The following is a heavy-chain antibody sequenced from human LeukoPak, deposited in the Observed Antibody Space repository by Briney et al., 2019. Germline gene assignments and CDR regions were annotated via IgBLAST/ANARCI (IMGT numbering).Heavy chain of an antibody. J-gene: IGHJ4*02. CDR3: AIYSSSWFEWGPPYYFDY. D-gene: IGHD6-13*01. Sequence: SETLSLTCTVSGGSISSSSYYWGWIRQPPGKGLEWIGSIYYSGSTYYNPSLKSRVTISVDTSKNQFSLKLSSVTAADTAVYYCAIYSSSWFEWGPPYYFDYWGQGTLVTVSS. CDR1: GGSISSSSYY. V-gene: IGHV4-39*01. CDR2: IYYSGST.